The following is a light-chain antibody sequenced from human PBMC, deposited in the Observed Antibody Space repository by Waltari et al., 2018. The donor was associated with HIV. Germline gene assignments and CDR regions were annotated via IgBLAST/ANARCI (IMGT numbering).Light chain of an antibody. J-gene: IGLJ3*02. Sequence: NFMLTQTHSVTESPGKTVTISCTSSSGRIDTNYVQWYQQRPGSSPTTVIYEDNQRPSWVPDRFSGSIDSSSNSASLTIAGLKTEDEADYYCQSYDSSNWVFGGGTKLTVL. CDR1: SGRIDTNY. CDR3: QSYDSSNWV. V-gene: IGLV6-57*01. CDR2: EDN.